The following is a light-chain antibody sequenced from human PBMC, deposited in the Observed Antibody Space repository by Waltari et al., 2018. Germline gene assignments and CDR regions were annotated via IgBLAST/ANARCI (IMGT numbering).Light chain of an antibody. CDR1: ISDSGSQNY. J-gene: IGLJ1*01. V-gene: IGLV2-14*03. Sequence: QSALTQPAAVSESPGQSITISCTGTISDSGSQNYVSFYQQHPGAAPTLMLYDVNKRPSGTSNRFSGSKSCNTASLSISGTQAEYEADYYCSSDTSTNTYVFGSGTKVTVL. CDR2: DVN. CDR3: SSDTSTNTYV.